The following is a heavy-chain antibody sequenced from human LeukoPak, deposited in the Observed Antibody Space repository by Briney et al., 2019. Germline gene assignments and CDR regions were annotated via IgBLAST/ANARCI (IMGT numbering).Heavy chain of an antibody. Sequence: PGGSLRLSCAASGFTFSSYWMSWVRQAPGKGLEWVANIKQDGSEKYYVDSVKGRFTISRDNAKNSLYLQMNSLRAEDTAVYYCARQRTHYYDSSGYYTFYYFDYWGQGTLVTVSS. CDR3: ARQRTHYYDSSGYYTFYYFDY. CDR2: IKQDGSEK. CDR1: GFTFSSYW. J-gene: IGHJ4*02. D-gene: IGHD3-22*01. V-gene: IGHV3-7*03.